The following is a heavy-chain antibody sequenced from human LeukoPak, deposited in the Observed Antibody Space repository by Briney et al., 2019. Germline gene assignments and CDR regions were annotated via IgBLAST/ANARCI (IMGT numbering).Heavy chain of an antibody. Sequence: SQTLSLTCAISGDSVSSKIVAWNWIRQPPSRGLEWLGRTYYRSKWYYDYAVSMKSRITINPDTSKNQFSLQSNSVTPEDTAVYYCARGAVAEFDYWGQGTLVTVSS. V-gene: IGHV6-1*01. CDR2: TYYRSKWYY. CDR1: GDSVSSKIVA. CDR3: ARGAVAEFDY. J-gene: IGHJ4*02. D-gene: IGHD6-19*01.